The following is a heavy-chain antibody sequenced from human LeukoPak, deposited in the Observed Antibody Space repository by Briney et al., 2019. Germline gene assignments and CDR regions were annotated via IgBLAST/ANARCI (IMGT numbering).Heavy chain of an antibody. CDR3: ATERFRYFDY. CDR2: ITRDGGWT. CDR1: GFTFDEYT. J-gene: IGHJ4*02. Sequence: PGGSLRLSCAASGFTFDEYTMHWVRQPPGKGLELVSLITRDGGWTYYADSVRGRFTISRGNSKNSLALQMNSLRTEDTAFYYCATERFRYFDYWGQGTLVTVSS. V-gene: IGHV3-43*01. D-gene: IGHD3-16*01.